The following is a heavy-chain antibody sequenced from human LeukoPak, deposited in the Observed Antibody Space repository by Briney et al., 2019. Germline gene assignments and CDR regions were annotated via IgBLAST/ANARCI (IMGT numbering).Heavy chain of an antibody. V-gene: IGHV1-69*13. Sequence: ASVKVSCKASGGTFSSYAISWVRQAPGQGLEWMGGIIPIFGTANYAQKFQGRVTITADESTSTAYMELSSLRSEDTAVYYCARDRAGSVGFDPWGQGTLVTVSS. CDR2: IIPIFGTA. J-gene: IGHJ5*02. CDR3: ARDRAGSVGFDP. D-gene: IGHD1-26*01. CDR1: GGTFSSYA.